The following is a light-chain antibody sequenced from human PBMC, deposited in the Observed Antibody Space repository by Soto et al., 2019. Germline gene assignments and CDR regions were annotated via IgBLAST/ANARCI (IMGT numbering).Light chain of an antibody. CDR3: MQNTHWPPIT. CDR2: KVS. V-gene: IGKV2-30*01. CDR1: QSLLYSDGDTY. J-gene: IGKJ5*01. Sequence: SQSLLYSDGDTYLSWFHQRPGQSPRRLIYKVSKRDSGVPDRFSGSGSATDFTLKISRVEAADVGVYYCMQNTHWPPITFGQGTRLEIK.